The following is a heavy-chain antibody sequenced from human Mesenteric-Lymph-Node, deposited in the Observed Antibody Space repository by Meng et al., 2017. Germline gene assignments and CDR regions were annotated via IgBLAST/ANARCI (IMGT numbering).Heavy chain of an antibody. CDR1: VGSSSRGDYY. D-gene: IGHD4-17*01. J-gene: IGHJ4*02. CDR3: ARGPTTYFDY. Sequence: VQLQESGPGLVKPAQPLSLTGAGSVGSSSRGDYYWSWIRQPPGKGLEWIGYIYYSGSTYYTPSLKSRVTISVDTSKNQFSLKLSSVTAADTAVYYCARGPTTYFDYWGQGTLVTVSS. CDR2: IYYSGST. V-gene: IGHV4-30-4*01.